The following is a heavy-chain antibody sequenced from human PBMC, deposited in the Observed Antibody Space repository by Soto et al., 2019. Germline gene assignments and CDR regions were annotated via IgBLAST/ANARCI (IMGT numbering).Heavy chain of an antibody. Sequence: EVQLVESGGRLIHPGGSLRLSCAASGFTFSNYDMHWVRQPTGKGLEWVSSIGTAGDTYYPASVKGRFTVSRENAKNSLYLQMNSLRDEDTAVYYCARDLGFSGYVAFGTDVWGQGTTVTVSS. CDR1: GFTFSNYD. CDR2: IGTAGDT. D-gene: IGHD5-12*01. CDR3: ARDLGFSGYVAFGTDV. J-gene: IGHJ6*02. V-gene: IGHV3-13*01.